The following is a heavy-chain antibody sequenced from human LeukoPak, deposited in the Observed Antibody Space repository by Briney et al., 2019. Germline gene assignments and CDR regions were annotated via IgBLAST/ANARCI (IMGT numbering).Heavy chain of an antibody. J-gene: IGHJ6*03. CDR3: ARDWGVGGRPGYMDV. D-gene: IGHD6-6*01. Sequence: SETLSLTCSVSDYSISSGYFWGWIRPPPGKGLEWIGSIYHSGSTHYNPSLKSRVTISVDTSRNQFSLRLTSVTAADTAVYFCARDWGVGGRPGYMDVWGKGTTVTVSS. V-gene: IGHV4-38-2*02. CDR1: DYSISSGYF. CDR2: IYHSGST.